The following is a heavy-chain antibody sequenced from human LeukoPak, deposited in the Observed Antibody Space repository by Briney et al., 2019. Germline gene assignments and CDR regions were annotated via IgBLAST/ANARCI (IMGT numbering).Heavy chain of an antibody. V-gene: IGHV4-34*01. D-gene: IGHD6-19*01. CDR2: INHRGST. Sequence: SETLSLTCAVYGGSFSGYYCSWIRQPPGKWLEWIGEINHRGSTNYNPSLKSRVTISVDTSKNQFSLKLSSVTAADTAVYYCARLVQGSGYDSAVAGTYYFDYWGQGTLVTVSS. CDR3: ARLVQGSGYDSAVAGTYYFDY. CDR1: GGSFSGYY. J-gene: IGHJ4*02.